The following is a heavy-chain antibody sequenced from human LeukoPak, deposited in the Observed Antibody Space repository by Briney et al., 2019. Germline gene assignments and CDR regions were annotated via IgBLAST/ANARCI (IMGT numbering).Heavy chain of an antibody. CDR1: GGSFSSYY. D-gene: IGHD2-2*01. CDR2: IYASGST. J-gene: IGHJ6*03. CDR3: AGGDTYCSSTSCEDYYYYYYMDV. Sequence: SETLSLTCTVSGGSFSSYYWSWIRQPAGKGLQWIGRIYASGSTNYNPSLKSRVTMSVDTSRNQFSLKLSSVTAADTAVYYCAGGDTYCSSTSCEDYYYYYYMDVWGKGTTVTVSS. V-gene: IGHV4-4*07.